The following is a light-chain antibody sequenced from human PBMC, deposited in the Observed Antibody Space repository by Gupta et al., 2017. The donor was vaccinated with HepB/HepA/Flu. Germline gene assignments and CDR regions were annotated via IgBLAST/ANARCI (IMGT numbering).Light chain of an antibody. CDR2: DAS. J-gene: IGKJ4*01. CDR1: QSVSSY. CDR3: QQRSNWPPLT. V-gene: IGKV3-11*01. Sequence: EIVLTQSPATLSLSPGDRATLSCRASQSVSSYLAWYQQKPGQAPRLLIYDASKRDTGIPARFSGSGYGKDFTLTISSREPEDFAVYYCQQRSNWPPLTFGGGTKVEIK.